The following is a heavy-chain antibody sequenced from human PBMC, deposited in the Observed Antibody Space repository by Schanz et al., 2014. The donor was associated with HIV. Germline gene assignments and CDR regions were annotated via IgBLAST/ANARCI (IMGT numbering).Heavy chain of an antibody. V-gene: IGHV3-21*01. D-gene: IGHD2-8*01. J-gene: IGHJ6*02. CDR2: ISTTSTYI. CDR3: ARGTAEYCINGVCSGLDV. Sequence: DVQLVESGGGLVKRGGSLRLSCAASGFTFNNYGVNWVRQAPGKGLEWISSISTTSTYIYYGDSGKGRFTVSRDNANNSLLLQMDSLRAEDSAVYYCARGTAEYCINGVCSGLDVWGQGTTVTVSS. CDR1: GFTFNNYG.